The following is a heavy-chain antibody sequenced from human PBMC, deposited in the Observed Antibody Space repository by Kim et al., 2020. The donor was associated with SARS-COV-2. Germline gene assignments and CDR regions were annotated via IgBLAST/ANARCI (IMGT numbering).Heavy chain of an antibody. CDR3: ARAGIAAAGTGGYFDY. CDR1: GDSVSSNSAA. V-gene: IGHV6-1*01. CDR2: TYYRSKWYN. D-gene: IGHD6-13*01. J-gene: IGHJ4*02. Sequence: SQTLSLTCAISGDSVSSNSAAWNWIRQSPSRGLEWLGRTYYRSKWYNDYAVSVKSRITINPDTSKNQFSLQLNSVTPEDTAVYYCARAGIAAAGTGGYFDYWGQGTLVTVSS.